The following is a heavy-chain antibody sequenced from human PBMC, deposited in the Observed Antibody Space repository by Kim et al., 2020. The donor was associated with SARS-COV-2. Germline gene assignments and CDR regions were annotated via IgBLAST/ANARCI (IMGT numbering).Heavy chain of an antibody. CDR1: GGSISSYY. V-gene: IGHV4-59*01. D-gene: IGHD5-12*01. CDR2: IYYSGST. CDR3: ARAPRGLRFFDY. Sequence: SETLSLTCTVSGGSISSYYWSWIRQPPGKGLEWIGYIYYSGSTNYNPSLKSRVTISVDTSKNQFSLKLSSVTAADTAVYYCARAPRGLRFFDYWGQGTLVPVSS. J-gene: IGHJ4*02.